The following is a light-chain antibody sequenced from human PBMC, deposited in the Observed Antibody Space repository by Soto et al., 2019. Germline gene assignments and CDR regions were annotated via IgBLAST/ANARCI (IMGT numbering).Light chain of an antibody. Sequence: QSALTQPASVSGSPGQSITISCTGTSSDVGNYDYVSWYQQYPGKAPKLMIYAVSRRPSGVSNRFSGSKSGNTASLTISGLQAEDEADYYCTSYTPSSTDVFGTGTKLTVL. CDR2: AVS. J-gene: IGLJ1*01. V-gene: IGLV2-14*03. CDR3: TSYTPSSTDV. CDR1: SSDVGNYDY.